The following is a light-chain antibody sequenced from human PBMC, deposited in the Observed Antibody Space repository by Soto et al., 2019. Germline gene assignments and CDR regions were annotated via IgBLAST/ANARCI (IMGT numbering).Light chain of an antibody. J-gene: IGKJ4*01. Sequence: DMLMSQSPSSLSAFVVDRVTITFLASQDIGNFLAWYQQKPGKVPKLLIYAASTLQSGVPSRFSGSGSGTDFTLTISSLQPQDVATYYCQKCKVAPFTFGGGTKVDIK. CDR3: QKCKVAPFT. V-gene: IGKV1-27*01. CDR2: AAS. CDR1: QDIGNF.